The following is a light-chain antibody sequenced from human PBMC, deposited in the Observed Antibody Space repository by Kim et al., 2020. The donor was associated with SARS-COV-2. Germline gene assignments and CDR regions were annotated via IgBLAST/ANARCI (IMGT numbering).Light chain of an antibody. CDR1: QSVSIN. J-gene: IGKJ4*01. CDR2: GAS. V-gene: IGKV3-15*01. CDR3: KEYNNWPRLT. Sequence: EIVMTQSPATLSVSPGERATLSCRASQSVSINLAWYQQKPGQAPRLLIYGASTRATGIPARFSGSGSGTEFTLTISSLQSEDFAVYYFKEYNNWPRLTFGGG.